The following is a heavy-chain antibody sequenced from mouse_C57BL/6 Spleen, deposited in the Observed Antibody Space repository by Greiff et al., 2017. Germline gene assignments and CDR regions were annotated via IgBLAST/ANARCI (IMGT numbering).Heavy chain of an antibody. V-gene: IGHV1-26*01. Sequence: VQLQQSGPELVKPGASVKISCKASGYTFTDYYMNWVKQSHGKSLEWIGDINPNNGGTSYNQKFKGKATLTVDKSSSTAYMELRSLTSEDSAVYYCASAPSYYYSFDYWGQGTTLTVSS. D-gene: IGHD1-1*01. CDR3: ASAPSYYYSFDY. CDR2: INPNNGGT. CDR1: GYTFTDYY. J-gene: IGHJ2*01.